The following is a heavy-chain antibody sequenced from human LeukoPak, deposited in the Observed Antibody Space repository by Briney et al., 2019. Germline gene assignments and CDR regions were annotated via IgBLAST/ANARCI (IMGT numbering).Heavy chain of an antibody. J-gene: IGHJ4*02. CDR2: IRYSGNS. V-gene: IGHV4-59*08. Sequence: PSETLSLTCTVSGVSISPYYWSWIRQPPGKGLEWIGYIRYSGNSNYNPSLESRVTISIDTSKNQFSLRLSSVTAADTAIHYCARSPIIGGDNYVILYDSWGQGALVTVSS. CDR1: GVSISPYY. CDR3: ARSPIIGGDNYVILYDS. D-gene: IGHD5-24*01.